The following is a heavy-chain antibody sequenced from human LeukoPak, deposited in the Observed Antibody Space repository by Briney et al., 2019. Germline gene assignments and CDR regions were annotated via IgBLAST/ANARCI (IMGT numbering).Heavy chain of an antibody. D-gene: IGHD2-2*01. Sequence: GGSLRLSCAASGFNFSNFAINWFRQAPGKGLEWVSAISVNGDTTYYADSVKGRFIISRDNSKNTLFPQMDSLRVDDTALYYCASRLYCSSTTCYGFDTWGQGALVTVSS. CDR3: ASRLYCSSTTCYGFDT. CDR2: ISVNGDTT. CDR1: GFNFSNFA. V-gene: IGHV3-23*01. J-gene: IGHJ4*02.